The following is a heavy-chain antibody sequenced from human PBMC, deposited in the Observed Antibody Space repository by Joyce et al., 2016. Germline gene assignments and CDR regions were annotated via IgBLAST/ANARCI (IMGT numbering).Heavy chain of an antibody. D-gene: IGHD2-15*01. Sequence: QLEESGGTLVHPGGSLRFSCKVPYRLSNKNVMAWVRQAPGQGLGWVSAIGASGGGRYYADAVKGLFTVSRDNSKNRMYVEMTSRQIEDTAVYYCARAKTVVVAYTLRDGFDVWGQGTQVAVSS. V-gene: IGHV3-23*04. CDR2: IGASGGGR. CDR3: ARAKTVVVAYTLRDGFDV. J-gene: IGHJ3*01. CDR1: YRLSNKNV.